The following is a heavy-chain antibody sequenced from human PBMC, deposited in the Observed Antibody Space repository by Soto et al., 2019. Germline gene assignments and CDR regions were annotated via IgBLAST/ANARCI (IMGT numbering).Heavy chain of an antibody. D-gene: IGHD4-17*01. J-gene: IGHJ5*02. CDR2: ISAYNGNT. CDR1: GYTFTSYG. V-gene: IGHV1-18*01. Sequence: QVQLVQSGAEVKKPGASVKVSCKASGYTFTSYGISWVRQAPGQGLEWMGGISAYNGNTNYAQKLQGRVTMTTDTSRSTGYMELMTLRSADTAVYYCAREGPYGDYDHWGQGTLVTVSS. CDR3: AREGPYGDYDH.